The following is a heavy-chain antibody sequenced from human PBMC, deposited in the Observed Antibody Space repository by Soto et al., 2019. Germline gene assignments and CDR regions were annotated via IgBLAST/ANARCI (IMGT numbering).Heavy chain of an antibody. CDR1: GFTFSSYW. CDR3: AREGSSWLYYYYYFMDV. CDR2: INSDGSST. Sequence: GGSLRLSCAASGFTFSSYWMHWVRQAPGKGLVWVSRINSDGSSTSYADSVKGRFTISRDNAKNTLYLQMNSLRAEDTAVYYCAREGSSWLYYYYYFMDVWGKGTTVTVSS. D-gene: IGHD6-13*01. J-gene: IGHJ6*03. V-gene: IGHV3-74*01.